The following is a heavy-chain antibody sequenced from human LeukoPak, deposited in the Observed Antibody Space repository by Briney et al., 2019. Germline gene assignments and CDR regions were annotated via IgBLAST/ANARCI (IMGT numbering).Heavy chain of an antibody. CDR2: IYHSGST. CDR1: GGSLSSGTYY. CDR3: ARDRKYYYHMDV. D-gene: IGHD1-14*01. V-gene: IGHV4-39*07. Sequence: SETLSLTCTVSGGSLSSGTYYWAWSRQPPGKGLEWIGTIYHSGSTYYNPSLKSRLTISVDTSKNQFSLNLTSLTAADTAVYYCARDRKYYYHMDVWGKGTTVTVSS. J-gene: IGHJ6*03.